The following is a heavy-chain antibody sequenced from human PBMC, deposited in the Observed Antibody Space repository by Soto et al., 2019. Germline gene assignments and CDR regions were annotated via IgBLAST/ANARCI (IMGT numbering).Heavy chain of an antibody. Sequence: QVQLVESGGGVVQPGRSLRLSCAASGFTFSSYGMHWVRQAPGKGLEWVAVIWYDGGNKYYADSVKGRFTISRDNSKNTLYLQMNSLRAEDTAVHYCAREAAYCGGDCYYFDYWGQGTLVTVSS. CDR2: IWYDGGNK. V-gene: IGHV3-33*01. J-gene: IGHJ4*02. D-gene: IGHD2-21*02. CDR1: GFTFSSYG. CDR3: AREAAYCGGDCYYFDY.